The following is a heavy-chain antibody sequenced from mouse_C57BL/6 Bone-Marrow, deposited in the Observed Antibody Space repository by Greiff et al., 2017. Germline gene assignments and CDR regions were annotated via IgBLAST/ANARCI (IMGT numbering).Heavy chain of an antibody. CDR1: GFSLSTSGMG. V-gene: IGHV8-12*01. CDR3: ARRWNYYGSGAMDY. CDR2: IYLDDDK. D-gene: IGHD1-1*01. Sequence: QVTLKESGPGILQSSQALSLTCSFSGFSLSTSGMGVSWIRQPSGKGLEWLAHIYLDDDKRYNPSLKSRLTISKDTSRNQVFLKSTSVDTADTATYYCARRWNYYGSGAMDYWGQGTSVTVSS. J-gene: IGHJ4*01.